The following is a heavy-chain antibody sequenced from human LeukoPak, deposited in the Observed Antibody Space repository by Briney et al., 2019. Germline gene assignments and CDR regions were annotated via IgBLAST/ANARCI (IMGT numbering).Heavy chain of an antibody. V-gene: IGHV3-23*01. J-gene: IGHJ5*02. Sequence: GSLRLSCAASGFRFSDFTMTWVRQAPGKGPEWVSAIGGRGGSTYYADSLGGRFTISRDNSKDMVYLQMNSLKVEDTATYYCGKEGGAWGQGTKVTVSS. CDR1: GFRFSDFT. D-gene: IGHD3-16*01. CDR3: GKEGGA. CDR2: IGGRGGST.